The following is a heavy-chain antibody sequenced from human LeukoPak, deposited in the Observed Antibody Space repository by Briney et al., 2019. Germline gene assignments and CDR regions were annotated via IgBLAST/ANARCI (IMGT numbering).Heavy chain of an antibody. V-gene: IGHV4-34*01. CDR3: ARGTPYDILTGYYYYFDY. CDR1: GGSFSGYY. J-gene: IGHJ4*02. CDR2: INHSGST. Sequence: SETLSLTCAVYGGSFSGYYWSWIRQPPGKGLEWIGEINHSGSTNYNPSLKSRVTISVDTSKNQFSLKLSSVTAADTAVYYCARGTPYDILTGYYYYFDYWGQGTLVTVSS. D-gene: IGHD3-9*01.